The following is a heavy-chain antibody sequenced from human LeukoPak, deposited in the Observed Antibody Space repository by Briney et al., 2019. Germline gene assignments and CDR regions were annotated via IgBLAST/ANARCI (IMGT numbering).Heavy chain of an antibody. D-gene: IGHD3-3*01. CDR1: GFTFNSYS. CDR2: ITAGGATT. Sequence: LSLTCAASGFTFNSYSMHWVRQAPGKGLDWVSSITAGGATTYYADSVKGRFSISRDNSKNTLYLQMNSLRVEDTAVYYCANAQVFGTPHFEYWGQGTLVTVSS. CDR3: ANAQVFGTPHFEY. J-gene: IGHJ4*02. V-gene: IGHV3-23*01.